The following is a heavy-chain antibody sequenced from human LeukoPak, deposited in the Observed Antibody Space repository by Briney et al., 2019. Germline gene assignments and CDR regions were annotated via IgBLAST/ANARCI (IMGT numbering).Heavy chain of an antibody. CDR1: GFTFSSYE. D-gene: IGHD1-26*01. V-gene: IGHV3-48*03. J-gene: IGHJ4*02. CDR2: ISSSGSTI. Sequence: PGGSLRLSCAASGFTFSSYEMNWVRQAPGKGMEWVSYISSSGSTIYYADSVKGRFTISRDNAKNSLYLQMNSLRAEDTAVYYCARDRGATYAWDYWGQGTLVTVSS. CDR3: ARDRGATYAWDY.